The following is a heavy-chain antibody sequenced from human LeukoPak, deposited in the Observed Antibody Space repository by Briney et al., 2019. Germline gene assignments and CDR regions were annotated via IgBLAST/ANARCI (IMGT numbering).Heavy chain of an antibody. J-gene: IGHJ4*02. CDR1: GFTLRTYW. CDR2: IDRDGTLM. CDR3: VRDLGDY. Sequence: PGRSLRLSCVASGFTLRTYWMNWVRQGPGKALLWVARIDRDGTLMTHADSVEGRFTISRDNAQNTVYLQMNDLRDEDTATYYCVRDLGDYWGQGTLVTVSS. V-gene: IGHV3-74*03.